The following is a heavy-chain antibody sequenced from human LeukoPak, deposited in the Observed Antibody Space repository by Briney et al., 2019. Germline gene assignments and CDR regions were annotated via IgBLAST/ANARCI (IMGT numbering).Heavy chain of an antibody. CDR2: IPYDGSNK. J-gene: IGHJ4*02. CDR3: ASLTTVTKTNY. Sequence: GGSLRLSCAASGFTFSSYGMHWVRQAPGKGLEWVAVIPYDGSNKYYADSVKGRFTISRDNSKNTLYLQMNSLRAEDTAVYYCASLTTVTKTNYWGQGTLVTVSS. D-gene: IGHD4-17*01. V-gene: IGHV3-30*03. CDR1: GFTFSSYG.